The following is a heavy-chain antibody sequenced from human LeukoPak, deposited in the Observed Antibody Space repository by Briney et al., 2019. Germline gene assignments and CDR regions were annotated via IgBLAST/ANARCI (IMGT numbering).Heavy chain of an antibody. CDR1: GYTFTSYG. D-gene: IGHD3-9*01. CDR3: ARTPTYYDILTGYYPGYYFDY. V-gene: IGHV1-18*01. Sequence: ASVKVSCKASGYTFTSYGISWVRQAPGQGLEWMGWISAYNGNTNYAQKLRGRVTMTTDTSTSTAYMELRSLRSDDTAVYYCARTPTYYDILTGYYPGYYFDYWGQGTLVTVSS. J-gene: IGHJ4*02. CDR2: ISAYNGNT.